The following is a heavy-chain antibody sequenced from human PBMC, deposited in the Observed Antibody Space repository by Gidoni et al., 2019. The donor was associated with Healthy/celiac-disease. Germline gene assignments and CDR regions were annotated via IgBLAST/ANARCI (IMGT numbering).Heavy chain of an antibody. CDR2: IYPGDSDT. CDR3: ARLRSTVTTSIFFDY. J-gene: IGHJ4*02. Sequence: GIIYPGDSDTRYSPSFQGQVTISADKSISTAYLQWSSLKASDTAMYYCARLRSTVTTSIFFDYWGQGTLVTVSS. D-gene: IGHD4-17*01. V-gene: IGHV5-51*01.